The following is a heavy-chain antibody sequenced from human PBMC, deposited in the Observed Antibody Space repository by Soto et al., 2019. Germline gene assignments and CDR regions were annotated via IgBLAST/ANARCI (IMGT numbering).Heavy chain of an antibody. J-gene: IGHJ4*02. Sequence: GSGPTLVNPTQTLTLTCTFSGFSLSTSGMCVSWIRQPPGKALEWLARIDWDDDKYYSTSLKTRLTISKDTSKNQVVLTMTNMDPVDTATYYCARIGSYGYSGLFDYWGQGTLVTVSS. CDR3: ARIGSYGYSGLFDY. V-gene: IGHV2-70*11. CDR2: IDWDDDK. D-gene: IGHD5-12*01. CDR1: GFSLSTSGMC.